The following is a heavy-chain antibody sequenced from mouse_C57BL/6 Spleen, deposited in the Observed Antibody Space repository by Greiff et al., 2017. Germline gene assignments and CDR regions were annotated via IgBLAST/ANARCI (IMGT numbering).Heavy chain of an antibody. J-gene: IGHJ4*01. D-gene: IGHD2-2*01. CDR1: GYTFTSYW. CDR2: LHPSDSDT. Sequence: QVQLQQPGAELVKPGASVKVSCKASGYTFTSYWMHWVKQRPGQGLEWIGRLHPSDSDTNYNQKFKGKATLTVDKSSSTAYMQLSSLTSEDSAVYYCAIPYGYDEGGYAMDYWGQGTSVTVSS. V-gene: IGHV1-74*01. CDR3: AIPYGYDEGGYAMDY.